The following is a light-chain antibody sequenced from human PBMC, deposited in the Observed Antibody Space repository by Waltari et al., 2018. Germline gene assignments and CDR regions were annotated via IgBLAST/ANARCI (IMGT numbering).Light chain of an antibody. CDR2: EVN. CDR3: SSYAGSNTLV. V-gene: IGLV2-8*01. J-gene: IGLJ2*01. CDR1: NSDVGTYNY. Sequence: QSALTQPPSASGSPGQSVTISCTGTNSDVGTYNYVSWFQQHPGRAPNLLIYEVNKRPSGVPYRFAGSKSDNRASLTVSGLQADDEAVYHCSSYAGSNTLVFGVGTKLTVL.